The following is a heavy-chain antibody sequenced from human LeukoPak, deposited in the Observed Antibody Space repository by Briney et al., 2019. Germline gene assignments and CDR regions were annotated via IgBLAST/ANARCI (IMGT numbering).Heavy chain of an antibody. Sequence: GGALRLSCAASGCTLSTYAMSWVRQTPGKGLEWVAATSSSDAGTYHADSVRGRFTISRDNSKNTLYLQTNSLRAEDTAVYYCARLGITPVSRDYWGQGTLVTVSS. CDR3: ARLGITPVSRDY. D-gene: IGHD3-10*01. CDR1: GCTLSTYA. V-gene: IGHV3-23*01. CDR2: TSSSDAGT. J-gene: IGHJ4*02.